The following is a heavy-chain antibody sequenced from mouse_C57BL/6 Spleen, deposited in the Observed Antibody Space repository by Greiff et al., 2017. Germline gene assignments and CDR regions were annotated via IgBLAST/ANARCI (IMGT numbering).Heavy chain of an antibody. CDR2: IYPGDGDT. CDR3: ARGKIYYEGFAY. Sequence: VQLQQSGAELVKPGASVKISCKASGYAFSSYWMNWVKQRPGQGLEWIGQIYPGDGDTNYNGKFKGKDTLTADKSSSTAYMQLSSLTSEDSAVYFCARGKIYYEGFAYWGQGTLVTVSA. V-gene: IGHV1-80*01. CDR1: GYAFSSYW. J-gene: IGHJ3*01. D-gene: IGHD2-4*01.